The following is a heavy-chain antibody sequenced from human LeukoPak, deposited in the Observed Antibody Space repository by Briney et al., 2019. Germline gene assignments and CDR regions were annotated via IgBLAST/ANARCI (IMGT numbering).Heavy chain of an antibody. CDR2: IRSKANSYAT. CDR3: TSFDWDYVWGSYRPL. Sequence: GGSLRLSCAASGFTFSGSAMHWVRQASGKGLEWVGRIRSKANSYATAYAASVKGRFTISRDDLKNTAYLQMNSLKTEDTAVYYCTSFDWDYVWGSYRPLWGQGTLVTVSS. J-gene: IGHJ4*02. V-gene: IGHV3-73*01. D-gene: IGHD3-16*02. CDR1: GFTFSGSA.